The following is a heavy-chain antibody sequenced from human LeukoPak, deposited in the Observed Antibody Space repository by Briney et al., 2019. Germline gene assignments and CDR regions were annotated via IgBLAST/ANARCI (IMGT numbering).Heavy chain of an antibody. D-gene: IGHD3-22*01. J-gene: IGHJ4*02. Sequence: PGRSLRLSCAASGFTFRSRAMHWIRQAPGKGLEWVAVISYDGTNKYYADSVKGRFTISRDNSKNTLYLQMNSLRAEDTAVYYCAREQYDRNYFDYWGQGTLVTVSS. CDR1: GFTFRSRA. V-gene: IGHV3-30-3*01. CDR3: AREQYDRNYFDY. CDR2: ISYDGTNK.